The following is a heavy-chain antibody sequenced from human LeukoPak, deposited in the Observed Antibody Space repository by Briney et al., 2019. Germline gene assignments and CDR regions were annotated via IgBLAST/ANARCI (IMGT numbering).Heavy chain of an antibody. J-gene: IGHJ4*02. CDR1: GFTVSSNS. V-gene: IGHV3-48*04. CDR3: ARADTYDSSGIDY. D-gene: IGHD3-22*01. Sequence: GGSLRLSCTVSGFTVSSNSMSWVRQAPGKGLEWVSYISSSDSAKYYADSVKGRFTISRDNAKNSLYLQMNSLRAEDTAVYYCARADTYDSSGIDYWGQGILVTV. CDR2: ISSSDSAK.